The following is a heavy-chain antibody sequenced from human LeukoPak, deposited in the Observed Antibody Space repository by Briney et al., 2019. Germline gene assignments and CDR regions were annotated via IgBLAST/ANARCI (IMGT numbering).Heavy chain of an antibody. J-gene: IGHJ4*02. V-gene: IGHV3-72*01. CDR2: SATTKPNSFTT. CDR3: VRVVTTGSGWYHFDT. D-gene: IGHD6-13*01. CDR1: GFSIIDHH. Sequence: GGSLRLSCAGAGFSIIDHHMDWVRQAPGGGLEWIGRSATTKPNSFTTQYAASVRGRFTISRDDSQNSLYLLLNSLKPEDTAVYFCVRVVTTGSGWYHFDTWGRGTLVTVSS.